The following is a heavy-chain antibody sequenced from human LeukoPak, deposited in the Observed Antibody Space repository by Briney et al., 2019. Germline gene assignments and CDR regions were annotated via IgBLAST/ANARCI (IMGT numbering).Heavy chain of an antibody. CDR3: ARGGLRHYYYYYMDV. Sequence: GGSLRLSCAASGFTFSSYSMNWVRQAPGKGLEWVSSISSSSYIYSADSVKGRFTISRDNAKNSLYLQMNSLRAEDTAVYYCARGGLRHYYYYYMDVWGKGTTVTVSS. CDR1: GFTFSSYS. V-gene: IGHV3-21*01. CDR2: ISSSSYI. J-gene: IGHJ6*03. D-gene: IGHD3/OR15-3a*01.